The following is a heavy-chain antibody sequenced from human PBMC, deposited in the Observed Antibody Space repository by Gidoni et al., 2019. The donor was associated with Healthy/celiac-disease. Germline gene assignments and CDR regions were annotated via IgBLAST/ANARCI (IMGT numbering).Heavy chain of an antibody. J-gene: IGHJ6*02. D-gene: IGHD3-10*01. V-gene: IGHV3-9*01. CDR1: GFTFDDSA. CDR2: ISWNSGSI. Sequence: EVQLVEPGGGLVQPGRSLGLSCAAPGFTFDDSAMHWVRQAPGKGLGGVSGISWNSGSIGYADSVKGRFTISRDNAKNSLYLQMNRLRAEDAALCYCAKEIRRGSGAPHCGMDVWGQGTTVTVSS. CDR3: AKEIRRGSGAPHCGMDV.